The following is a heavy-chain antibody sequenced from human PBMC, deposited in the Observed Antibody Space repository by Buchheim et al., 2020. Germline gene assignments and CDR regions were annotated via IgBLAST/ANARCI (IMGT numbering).Heavy chain of an antibody. CDR2: IWYDGSNK. J-gene: IGHJ6*02. D-gene: IGHD6-6*01. CDR1: GFTFSSYG. V-gene: IGHV3-33*01. CDR3: ARDIEYSSSRLRVYYYYGMDV. Sequence: QVQLVESGGGAVQPGRSLRLSCAASGFTFSSYGMHWVRQAPGKGLEWVAVIWYDGSNKYYADSVKGRFTISRDNSKNTLYLQMNSLRAEDTAVYYCARDIEYSSSRLRVYYYYGMDVWGQGTT.